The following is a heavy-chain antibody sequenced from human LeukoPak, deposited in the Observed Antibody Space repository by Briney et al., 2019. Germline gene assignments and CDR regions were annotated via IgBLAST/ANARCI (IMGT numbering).Heavy chain of an antibody. CDR3: ARLESITMVRGVIIFDY. D-gene: IGHD3-10*01. Sequence: PSETLSLTCTVSGGSISSSSYYWGWIRQPPGKGLEWIGSIYYSGSTYYNPSLKSRVTISVDTSKNQFSLKLSSVTAADTAVYYCARLESITMVRGVIIFDYWGQGTLVTVSS. J-gene: IGHJ4*02. CDR1: GGSISSSSYY. CDR2: IYYSGST. V-gene: IGHV4-39*01.